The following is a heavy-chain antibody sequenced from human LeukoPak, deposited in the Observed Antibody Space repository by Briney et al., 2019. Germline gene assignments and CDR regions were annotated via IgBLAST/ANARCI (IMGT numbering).Heavy chain of an antibody. Sequence: ASVKVSCKASGYTFTSYGISWVRQAPGQGLEWMGWISAYNGNTNYAQKLQGRVTMTTDTSTSTAYMELRSLRSDDTAVYYCARAFYCSSTSCYSYFDYWGQGTLVTVSS. D-gene: IGHD2-2*01. V-gene: IGHV1-18*01. J-gene: IGHJ4*02. CDR1: GYTFTSYG. CDR3: ARAFYCSSTSCYSYFDY. CDR2: ISAYNGNT.